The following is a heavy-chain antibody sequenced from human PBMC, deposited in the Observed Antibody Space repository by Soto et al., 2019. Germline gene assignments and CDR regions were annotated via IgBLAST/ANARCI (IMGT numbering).Heavy chain of an antibody. J-gene: IGHJ5*02. D-gene: IGHD2-15*01. CDR3: ARDRFPEGSDWFDP. CDR1: GFTFSSYA. V-gene: IGHV3-30-3*01. CDR2: ISYDGSNK. Sequence: PGGSLRLSCAASGFTFSSYAMHWVRQAPGKGLEWVAVISYDGSNKYYADSVKGRFTISRDNSKNTLYLQMNSLRAEDTAVYYCARDRFPEGSDWFDPWGQGTLVTVSS.